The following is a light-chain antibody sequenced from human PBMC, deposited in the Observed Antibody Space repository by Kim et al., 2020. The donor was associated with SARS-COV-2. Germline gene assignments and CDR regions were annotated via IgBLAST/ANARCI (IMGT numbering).Light chain of an antibody. CDR1: QSVSSN. Sequence: VSPEERVTLSCRASQSVSSNLAWFQQKPGQAPRLLIYGASTRATGIPARLTGGGSGTEFTLIINSLQSEDFAVYYCQQFNNWPWTFGQGTKVDIK. CDR3: QQFNNWPWT. CDR2: GAS. V-gene: IGKV3-15*01. J-gene: IGKJ1*01.